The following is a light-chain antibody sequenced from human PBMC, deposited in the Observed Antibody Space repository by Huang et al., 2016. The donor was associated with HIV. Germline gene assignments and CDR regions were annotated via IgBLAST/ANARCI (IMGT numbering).Light chain of an antibody. Sequence: DIQMTQSPSSLSAFVGDTVTITCRASQGISNSVAWYQQKPGKAPKLLLYSTSRLERGVPSRFRGGGYGTDYTLTTNSLQPDDFATYYCQQYYTSPTFGQGSKVEIK. CDR1: QGISNS. J-gene: IGKJ1*01. CDR3: QQYYTSPT. V-gene: IGKV1-NL1*01. CDR2: STS.